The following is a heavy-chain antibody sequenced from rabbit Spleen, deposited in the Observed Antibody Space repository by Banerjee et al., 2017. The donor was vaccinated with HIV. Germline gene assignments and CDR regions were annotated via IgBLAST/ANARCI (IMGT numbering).Heavy chain of an antibody. Sequence: QEPLKESGGGLVTPGGNLTLTCTASGFDVSNYGVTWVRQAPGKGLEWIGYIDPIFGTTSYASWVNGRFTISRRTSLNTVTLQMTSLTVADTATYFCTRDSATSFSTYGMDLWGPGTLVTVS. CDR1: GFDVSNYG. D-gene: IGHD1-1*01. CDR3: TRDSATSFSTYGMDL. CDR2: IDPIFGTT. J-gene: IGHJ6*01. V-gene: IGHV1S47*01.